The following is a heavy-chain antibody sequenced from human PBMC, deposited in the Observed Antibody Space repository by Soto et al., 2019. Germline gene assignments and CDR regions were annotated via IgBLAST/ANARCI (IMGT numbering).Heavy chain of an antibody. J-gene: IGHJ6*03. CDR3: ARASGIPAARQNYYYMDV. D-gene: IGHD2-2*01. CDR2: TYYRSKWYN. V-gene: IGHV6-1*01. Sequence: PSQTLSLTCAISGDSVSSNSAAWNWIRQSPSRGLEWLGRTYYRSKWYNDYAVSVKSRITINPDTSKNQFSLQLNSVTPEDTAVYYCARASGIPAARQNYYYMDVWGKGTTVTVSS. CDR1: GDSVSSNSAA.